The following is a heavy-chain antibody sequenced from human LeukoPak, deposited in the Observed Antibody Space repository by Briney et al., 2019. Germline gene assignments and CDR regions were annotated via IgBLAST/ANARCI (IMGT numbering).Heavy chain of an antibody. Sequence: GGSLRLSCAASGFTFSTYAMSWVRQAPVKGLEWVSIISTVGGSTYYAESVKGRFTISRDNSKNTLYLQMDSLRAEDTAVYFCARLTGTTKKDDYWGQGTLVTVSS. CDR3: ARLTGTTKKDDY. CDR2: ISTVGGST. CDR1: GFTFSTYA. V-gene: IGHV3-23*01. D-gene: IGHD1-14*01. J-gene: IGHJ4*02.